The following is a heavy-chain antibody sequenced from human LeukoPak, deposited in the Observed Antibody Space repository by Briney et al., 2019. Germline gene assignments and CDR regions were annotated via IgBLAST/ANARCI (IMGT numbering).Heavy chain of an antibody. V-gene: IGHV1-2*02. CDR1: GYNFRAYY. J-gene: IGHJ5*02. Sequence: ASVKVSCKASGYNFRAYYIHWVRQAPGQGLEWLGYIRPMTGDTNYAQKFQDRVTFSMDTSTATAYMELRSLRSDDTAFYYCGRGVQSFDTWGQGTLVTVSS. CDR2: IRPMTGDT. CDR3: GRGVQSFDT.